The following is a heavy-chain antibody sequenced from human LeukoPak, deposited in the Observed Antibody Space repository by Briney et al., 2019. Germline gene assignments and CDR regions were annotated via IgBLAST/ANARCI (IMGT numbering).Heavy chain of an antibody. D-gene: IGHD5-24*01. Sequence: GASVKVFCKPSGYTFTDYYMHWVRQAPGQGLEWMGWINPNSGGTNYAQKFQGRATMTRDTSISTAYMELSRLRSDDTAVYYCARDRGKMATIYFDYWGQGTLVTVSS. CDR3: ARDRGKMATIYFDY. CDR1: GYTFTDYY. CDR2: INPNSGGT. J-gene: IGHJ4*02. V-gene: IGHV1-2*02.